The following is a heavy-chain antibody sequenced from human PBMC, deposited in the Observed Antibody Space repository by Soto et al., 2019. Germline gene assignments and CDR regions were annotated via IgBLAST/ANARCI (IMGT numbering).Heavy chain of an antibody. CDR3: ARAKGVDGYNLNAFDI. Sequence: QVQLVQSGAEVKKPGASVKVSCKASGYTFTGYYMHWVRQAPGQGLEWMGWINPNSGGTNYAQKFQGWVTMTRDTAISTAYMELSRLRSDDTAVYYCARAKGVDGYNLNAFDIWGQGTMVTVSS. D-gene: IGHD5-12*01. CDR1: GYTFTGYY. CDR2: INPNSGGT. V-gene: IGHV1-2*04. J-gene: IGHJ3*02.